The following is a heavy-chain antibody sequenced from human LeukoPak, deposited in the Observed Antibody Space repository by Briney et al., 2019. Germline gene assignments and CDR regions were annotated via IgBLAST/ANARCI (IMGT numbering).Heavy chain of an antibody. Sequence: GGSLRLSCAASGFTFTSYSMDWVRQAPGKGLEWLSYISSSSSTIYYADSVKGRFTISRDNAKNSLYLQMNSLRDEDTAVYYCAREPRDQPLPLSVRGQGTLVTVSS. V-gene: IGHV3-48*02. D-gene: IGHD2-2*01. CDR1: GFTFTSYS. CDR2: ISSSSSTI. J-gene: IGHJ4*02. CDR3: AREPRDQPLPLSV.